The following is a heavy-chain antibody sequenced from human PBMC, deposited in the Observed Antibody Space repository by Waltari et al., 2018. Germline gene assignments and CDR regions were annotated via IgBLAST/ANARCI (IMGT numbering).Heavy chain of an antibody. V-gene: IGHV1-69-2*01. Sequence: EVHLAQSGAEAKKPGATVRLSCKASGYTFTVYYIHWVQQAPGKGLEWMGLIDPEDGEAKYAEAFQGRITITADTSTDTAYMELSNLRSEDTAIYYCATENYCSDGICALDYWDQGTLVTVSP. CDR3: ATENYCSDGICALDY. CDR1: GYTFTVYY. D-gene: IGHD2-15*01. J-gene: IGHJ4*02. CDR2: IDPEDGEA.